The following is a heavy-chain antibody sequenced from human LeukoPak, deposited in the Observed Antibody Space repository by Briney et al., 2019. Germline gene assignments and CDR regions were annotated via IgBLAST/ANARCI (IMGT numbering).Heavy chain of an antibody. Sequence: GGSLRLSCEASGFTFSSYGMHWVRQAPGKGLEWVAVISYDGSNKYYADSVKGRFTISRDNSKNTLYLQMNSLRAEDTAVYYCAKERADYGDYEYGMDVWGQGTTVTVSS. CDR2: ISYDGSNK. CDR3: AKERADYGDYEYGMDV. D-gene: IGHD4-17*01. J-gene: IGHJ6*02. CDR1: GFTFSSYG. V-gene: IGHV3-30*18.